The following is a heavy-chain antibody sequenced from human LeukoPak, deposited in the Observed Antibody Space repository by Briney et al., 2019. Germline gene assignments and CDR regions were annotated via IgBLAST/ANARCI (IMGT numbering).Heavy chain of an antibody. V-gene: IGHV3-7*01. D-gene: IGHD5/OR15-5a*01. CDR1: GFSLSAYW. Sequence: GGSLRLSCAASGFSLSAYWMTWVRQAPGKGLEWVANINRDGSQKNHVDSVKGRFTISRDNAKNSLYLQMNSLTAEDTAVYYCARESTEDRPGSWGQGTLVTVSS. CDR3: ARESTEDRPGS. CDR2: INRDGSQK. J-gene: IGHJ5*02.